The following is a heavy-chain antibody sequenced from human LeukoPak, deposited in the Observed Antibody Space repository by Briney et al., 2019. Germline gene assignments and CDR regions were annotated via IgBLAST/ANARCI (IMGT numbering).Heavy chain of an antibody. CDR1: GFTFSSYW. J-gene: IGHJ4*02. CDR2: IYSGGST. CDR3: ARDYYDSSGYYFVA. Sequence: AGGSLRLSCVAYGFTFSSYWMSWVRQAPGKGLEWVSVIYSGGSTYYADSVKGRFTISRDNSKNTLYLQMNSLRAEDTAVYYCARDYYDSSGYYFVAWGQGTLVTVSS. V-gene: IGHV3-66*02. D-gene: IGHD3-22*01.